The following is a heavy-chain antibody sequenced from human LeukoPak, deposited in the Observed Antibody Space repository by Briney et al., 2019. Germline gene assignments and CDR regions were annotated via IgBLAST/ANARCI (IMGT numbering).Heavy chain of an antibody. D-gene: IGHD4-17*01. Sequence: SETLSLTCTVSGGSISSSSYYWGWIRQPPGKGLEWIGGIYYSGSTNYNPSLKSRVTMSVDTSKNQFSLKLSSVTAADTAVYYCARDAVTTFNWVAFDIWGQGTMVTVSS. CDR3: ARDAVTTFNWVAFDI. CDR2: IYYSGST. J-gene: IGHJ3*02. V-gene: IGHV4-39*07. CDR1: GGSISSSSYY.